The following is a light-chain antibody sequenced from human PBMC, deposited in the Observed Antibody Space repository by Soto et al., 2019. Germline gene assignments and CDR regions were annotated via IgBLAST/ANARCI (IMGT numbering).Light chain of an antibody. J-gene: IGKJ5*01. CDR3: QQYNTWSLIT. Sequence: EIVMTQSPATLSVSPGDTATLSCRASQSIGSNVGWYQQKPGQAPRLLIYGASTRATGISARFSGSGSGTEFSLTISSLPSEDLAVYYCQQYNTWSLITFGQGTRLEIQ. CDR1: QSIGSN. V-gene: IGKV3-15*01. CDR2: GAS.